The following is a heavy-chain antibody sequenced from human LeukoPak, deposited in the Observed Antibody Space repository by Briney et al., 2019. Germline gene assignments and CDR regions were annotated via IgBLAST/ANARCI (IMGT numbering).Heavy chain of an antibody. J-gene: IGHJ4*02. CDR3: ARTYCTNGVCYEFDY. V-gene: IGHV3-33*01. D-gene: IGHD2-8*01. Sequence: GGSLRLSCAASGFTFSSYRMHWVRQAPGNGLHSLAVIWYDASNNYYAASLKARFTISRHNSKNTLYLQMNSLRAEDTAVYYCARTYCTNGVCYEFDYWGQGTLVTVSS. CDR1: GFTFSSYR. CDR2: IWYDASNN.